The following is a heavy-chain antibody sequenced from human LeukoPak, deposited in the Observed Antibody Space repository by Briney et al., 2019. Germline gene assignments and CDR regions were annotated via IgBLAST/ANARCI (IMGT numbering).Heavy chain of an antibody. D-gene: IGHD6-19*01. CDR1: GFTFSSYA. CDR2: ISGSGGST. CDR3: AKGSSAWNEVFHFDY. Sequence: GGSLRLSCAASGFTFSSYAMSWVRQAPGKGLEWVSAISGSGGSTYYADSVKGRFTISRDNAKNSLYLQMNSLRAEDMALYYCAKGSSAWNEVFHFDYWGQGTLVTVSS. V-gene: IGHV3-23*01. J-gene: IGHJ4*02.